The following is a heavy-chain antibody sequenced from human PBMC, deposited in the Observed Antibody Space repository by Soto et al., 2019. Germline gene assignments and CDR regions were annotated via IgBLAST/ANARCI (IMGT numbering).Heavy chain of an antibody. D-gene: IGHD3-9*01. CDR2: ISGSGGGT. V-gene: IGHV3-23*01. CDR3: ARGVPFSLRYFDWLLPVFDY. Sequence: EVQVLESGGGLVQPGGSLRLSCAASGFTFSSYAMSWVRQAPGKGLEWVSSISGSGGGTYYADSVKGRFTFSRDNSKNTLYLQMNSLRAEDTAVYYCARGVPFSLRYFDWLLPVFDYWGQGTLVTVSS. CDR1: GFTFSSYA. J-gene: IGHJ4*02.